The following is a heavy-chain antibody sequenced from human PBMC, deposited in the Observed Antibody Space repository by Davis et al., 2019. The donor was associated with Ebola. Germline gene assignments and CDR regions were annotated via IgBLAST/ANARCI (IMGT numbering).Heavy chain of an antibody. CDR1: GFTVSSNY. D-gene: IGHD2-2*01. CDR2: ISSGGST. Sequence: GESLKISCAASGFTVSSNYMSWVRQAPGKGLEWVSVISSGGSTYYADSVKGRFTISRDNSKNTLYLQMNSLRAEDTAVYYCARALRDCSSTSCYYYYYGMDVWGQGTTVTVSS. V-gene: IGHV3-53*01. J-gene: IGHJ6*02. CDR3: ARALRDCSSTSCYYYYYGMDV.